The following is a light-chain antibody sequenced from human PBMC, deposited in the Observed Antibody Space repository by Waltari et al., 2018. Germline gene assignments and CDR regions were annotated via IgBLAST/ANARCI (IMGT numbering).Light chain of an antibody. J-gene: IGKJ4*01. CDR1: QSVSSSY. CDR2: GAS. CDR3: QQYGSSSFT. V-gene: IGKV3-20*01. Sequence: EIVLTQSPGTLSLSPGERATLSCRASQSVSSSYLAWYQQKSGQAPRLLSYGASSRATSIPDRFSGSGSGTDFTLTISRLEPEDFAVYYCQQYGSSSFTFGGGTKVEIK.